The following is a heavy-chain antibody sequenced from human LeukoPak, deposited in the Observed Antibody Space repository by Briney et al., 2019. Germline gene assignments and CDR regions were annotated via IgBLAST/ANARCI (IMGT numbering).Heavy chain of an antibody. CDR1: GFTFSSYS. J-gene: IGHJ3*01. CDR2: TSSGSSIK. Sequence: GGSLRPSCAASGFTFSSYSMNWVRQAPGKGLEWISHTSSGSSIKYYADSVRGRFTISRDNSKNTLYLHMSSLRAEDTAVYFCAKRPRDTSGYYLGAFDGWGQGTTVTVSS. D-gene: IGHD3-22*01. CDR3: AKRPRDTSGYYLGAFDG. V-gene: IGHV3-48*01.